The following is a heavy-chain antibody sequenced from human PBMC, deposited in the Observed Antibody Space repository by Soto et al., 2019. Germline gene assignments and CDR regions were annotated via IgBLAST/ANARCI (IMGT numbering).Heavy chain of an antibody. V-gene: IGHV4-30-2*01. CDR1: AHSISRAGYS. D-gene: IGHD6-6*01. CDR3: ARGSSSYYDYGMDV. J-gene: IGHJ6*02. CDR2: IYDGGST. Sequence: QSMSLTWSVSAHSISRAGYSWTWLLQQPGKALEWIGNIYDGGSTSYNPPLKSRVTTSVDTSKNQFSLRLTSVTAAGTAVYFCARGSSSYYDYGMDVWGQGTTVTVSS.